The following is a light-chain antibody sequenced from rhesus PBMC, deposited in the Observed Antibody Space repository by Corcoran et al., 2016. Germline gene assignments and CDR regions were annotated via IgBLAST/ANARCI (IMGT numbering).Light chain of an antibody. Sequence: DIQMTQSPSSLSASVGDTVTITCRASQGISSYLNWFQQKPGKAPKLLIYAASSLESGVPSRFSGSGSGSDFTLTISSLQPEDFAVYYCLQHKSYPRTFGGGTKVELK. V-gene: IGKV1-28*02. CDR1: QGISSY. CDR2: AAS. J-gene: IGKJ4*01. CDR3: LQHKSYPRT.